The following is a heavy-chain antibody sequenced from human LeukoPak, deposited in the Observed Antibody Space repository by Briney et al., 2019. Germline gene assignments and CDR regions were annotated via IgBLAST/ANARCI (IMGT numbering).Heavy chain of an antibody. CDR2: ISGSGGST. J-gene: IGHJ4*02. Sequence: GGSLRLSCAASGFTFSSYAMSWVRQAPGKGLEWVSAISGSGGSTYYADSVKGRFTISRDNSKNTLYLQMNSLGAEDTAVYYCATRTYYYDSSAPPPFDYWGQGTLVTVSS. CDR1: GFTFSSYA. V-gene: IGHV3-23*01. CDR3: ATRTYYYDSSAPPPFDY. D-gene: IGHD3-22*01.